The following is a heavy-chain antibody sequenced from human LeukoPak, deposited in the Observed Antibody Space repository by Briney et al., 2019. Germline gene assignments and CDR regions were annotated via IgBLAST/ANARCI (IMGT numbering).Heavy chain of an antibody. CDR3: AKGSASVVVAATGNWFDP. J-gene: IGHJ5*02. V-gene: IGHV3-23*01. D-gene: IGHD2-15*01. CDR1: GFTFSSYA. Sequence: QPGGSLRLSCAASGFTFSSYAMSWVRQAPGKGLEWVSAISGSGGSTYYADSVKGRFTISRDNSKNTLYLQMNSLRAEDTAVYYCAKGSASVVVAATGNWFDPWGQGTLVTVSS. CDR2: ISGSGGST.